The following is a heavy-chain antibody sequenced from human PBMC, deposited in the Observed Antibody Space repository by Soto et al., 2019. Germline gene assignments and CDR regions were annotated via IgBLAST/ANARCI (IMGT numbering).Heavy chain of an antibody. CDR2: IYYSGST. J-gene: IGHJ5*02. CDR3: ASTYYYDSSGYFSFWFDP. Sequence: QVQLQESGPGLVKPSETLSLTCTVSGGSISSYYWSWIRKPPGKGLEWIGYIYYSGSTNYNPSLKRRVTISVDTSTNQFSLKLSSVTAAATAVYYCASTYYYDSSGYFSFWFDPWGQGTLVTVSS. D-gene: IGHD3-22*01. V-gene: IGHV4-59*08. CDR1: GGSISSYY.